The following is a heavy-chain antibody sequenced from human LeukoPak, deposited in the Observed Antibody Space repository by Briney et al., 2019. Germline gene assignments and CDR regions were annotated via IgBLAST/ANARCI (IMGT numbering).Heavy chain of an antibody. CDR2: IYYSGST. Sequence: PSETLSLTCTVSGGSISSGDYYWSWIRQSPGKGLEWIGYIYYSGSTYYNPSLKSRVTISVDTSKNQFSLKLSSVTAADTAMYYCARTGYSGYDLVYWGQGTLVTVSS. V-gene: IGHV4-30-4*01. CDR1: GGSISSGDYY. CDR3: ARTGYSGYDLVY. D-gene: IGHD5-12*01. J-gene: IGHJ4*02.